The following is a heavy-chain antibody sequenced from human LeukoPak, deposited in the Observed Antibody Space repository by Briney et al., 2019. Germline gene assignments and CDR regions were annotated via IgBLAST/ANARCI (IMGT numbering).Heavy chain of an antibody. CDR2: IYYSESP. J-gene: IGHJ4*02. CDR1: GGSINNYY. D-gene: IGHD1-1*01. V-gene: IGHV4-59*01. Sequence: SETLSLTCTVSGGSINNYYWSWVRQPPGEGLGWIGYIYYSESPNYNPSLKSRVTISVDTSKNQFSLKLSSVTAADTAVYYCARARYGYKDYWGQGALVTVSS. CDR3: ARARYGYKDY.